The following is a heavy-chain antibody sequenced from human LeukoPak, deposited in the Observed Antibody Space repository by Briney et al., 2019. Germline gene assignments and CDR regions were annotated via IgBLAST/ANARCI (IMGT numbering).Heavy chain of an antibody. CDR1: GYTFTGYY. Sequence: SVKVSCKACGYTFTGYYMHWVRQAPGQGLEWMGWINPNSGGPNFAQKLQGRVTMTRDTSNGTVYMELSRLRSDDTAVYYCARDRYFVAGTYNWFDPWGQGTVVTLSS. D-gene: IGHD6-19*01. V-gene: IGHV1-2*02. J-gene: IGHJ5*02. CDR2: INPNSGGP. CDR3: ARDRYFVAGTYNWFDP.